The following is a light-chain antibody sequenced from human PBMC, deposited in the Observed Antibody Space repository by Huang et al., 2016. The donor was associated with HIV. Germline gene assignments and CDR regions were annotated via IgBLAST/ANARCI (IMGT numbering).Light chain of an antibody. J-gene: IGKJ3*01. V-gene: IGKV3-15*01. CDR1: CIFSRN. Sequence: QPGSPGERAPRSCRGSCIFSRNLAWYQQKTGSAPRCRIYGTSTRATGIPARFSGSGSGTEFTLTISSLQSEDFAVYYCQQYNNWPPFTFGPGTKVDIK. CDR2: GTS. CDR3: QQYNNWPPFT.